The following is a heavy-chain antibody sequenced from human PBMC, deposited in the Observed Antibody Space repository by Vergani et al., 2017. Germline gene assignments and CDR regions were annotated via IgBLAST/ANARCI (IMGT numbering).Heavy chain of an antibody. CDR3: ARSGPTPTYYDFWSGYLFVAFDI. CDR2: ISAYNGNT. D-gene: IGHD3-3*01. V-gene: IGHV1-18*01. CDR1: GYTFTSYG. J-gene: IGHJ3*02. Sequence: QVQLVQSGAAVKKPGASVKVSCTASGYTFTSYGISWVRQAPGQGLKWMGWISAYNGNTNYAQKLQGRVTMTTDTATSTAYMELRSLRSDDTAVYYCARSGPTPTYYDFWSGYLFVAFDIWGQGTKVTVSS.